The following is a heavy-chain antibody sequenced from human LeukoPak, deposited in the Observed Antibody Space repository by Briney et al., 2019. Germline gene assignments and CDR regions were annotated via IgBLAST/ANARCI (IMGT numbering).Heavy chain of an antibody. Sequence: RPSETLSLTCAVTGYSIRSGYYWGWIRQPPGKGLVWIGGIFHSGSFYYGPSLKSRLTISVDTSKTHFSLKLPSVTASDTAIYYCARYIVVLSDAQGSDTFDIWGQGTMVTVSS. CDR3: ARYIVVLSDAQGSDTFDI. CDR1: GYSIRSGYY. V-gene: IGHV4-38-2*01. CDR2: IFHSGSF. D-gene: IGHD2-15*01. J-gene: IGHJ3*02.